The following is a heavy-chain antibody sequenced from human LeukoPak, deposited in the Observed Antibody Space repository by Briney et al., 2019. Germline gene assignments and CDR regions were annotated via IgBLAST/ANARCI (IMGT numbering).Heavy chain of an antibody. CDR3: ARQIAPGIAAAGTDY. Sequence: GGSLRPSCAASGFTFTSCAMTWVRQAPGKGLEWVSGISASGGSTYFADSVKGRSTISRDNSKNTLYLQMNSLRAEDTAVYYCARQIAPGIAAAGTDYWGQGTLVTVSS. CDR2: ISASGGST. V-gene: IGHV3-23*01. J-gene: IGHJ4*02. D-gene: IGHD6-13*01. CDR1: GFTFTSCA.